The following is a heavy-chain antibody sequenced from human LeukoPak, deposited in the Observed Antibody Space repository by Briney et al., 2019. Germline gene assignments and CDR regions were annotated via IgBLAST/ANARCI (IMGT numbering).Heavy chain of an antibody. CDR1: GYTFSSYY. CDR3: ARGRGIVLMGVY. Sequence: ASVKVSCKASGYTFSSYYMHWVRQVAGQGLEWMGWINPKTGGADYAQKFQGRVTMTRNTTITTGYMELSRLTSDDTAVYYCARGRGIVLMGVYWGQGTLVTVSS. J-gene: IGHJ4*02. V-gene: IGHV1-2*02. D-gene: IGHD2-8*01. CDR2: INPKTGGA.